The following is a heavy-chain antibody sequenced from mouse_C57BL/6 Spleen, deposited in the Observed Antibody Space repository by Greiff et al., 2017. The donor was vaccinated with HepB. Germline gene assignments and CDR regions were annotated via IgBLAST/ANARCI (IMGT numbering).Heavy chain of an antibody. J-gene: IGHJ3*01. CDR3: AREGYYGSSYGAY. V-gene: IGHV1-52*01. CDR2: IDPSDSET. CDR1: GYTFTSYW. D-gene: IGHD1-1*01. Sequence: VQLQQPGAELVRPGSSVKLSCKASGYTFTSYWMHWVKQRPIQGLEWIGNIDPSDSETHYNQKFKDKATLTVDKSSSTAYMQLSSLTSEDSAVCDGAREGYYGSSYGAYWGQGTLVTVSA.